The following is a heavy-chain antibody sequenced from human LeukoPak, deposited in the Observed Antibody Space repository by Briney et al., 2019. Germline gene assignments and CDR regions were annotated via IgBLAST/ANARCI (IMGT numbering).Heavy chain of an antibody. Sequence: QSGGSLRLSCAASGFTFSSYGMHWVRQAPGKGLEWVAFIRYDGSNKYYADSVKGRFTISRDNSKNTLYLQMNSLRAEDTAVYYCATIWSGYTMAFDCWGQGTLVTVSS. D-gene: IGHD3-3*01. V-gene: IGHV3-30*02. CDR1: GFTFSSYG. CDR3: ATIWSGYTMAFDC. J-gene: IGHJ4*02. CDR2: IRYDGSNK.